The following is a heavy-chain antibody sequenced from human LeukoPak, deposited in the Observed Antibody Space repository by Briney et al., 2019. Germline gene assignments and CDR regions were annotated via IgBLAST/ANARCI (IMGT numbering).Heavy chain of an antibody. CDR2: ISGSGGST. CDR1: GFTFSSYA. Sequence: GGSLRLSCAASGFTFSSYAMSWVRQAPGKGLEWISAISGSGGSTYYADSVKGRFTISRDNSKNTLYLQMNSLRAEDTAVYYCAKDGVVGYVWGSYRTPFDYWGQGTLVTVSS. CDR3: AKDGVVGYVWGSYRTPFDY. D-gene: IGHD3-16*02. V-gene: IGHV3-23*01. J-gene: IGHJ4*02.